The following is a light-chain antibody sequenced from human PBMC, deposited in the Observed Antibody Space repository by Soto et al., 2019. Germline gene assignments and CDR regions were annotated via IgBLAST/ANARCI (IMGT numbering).Light chain of an antibody. CDR3: MQGTHWPWT. V-gene: IGKV2-30*02. CDR1: QSLVHSDGNTY. CDR2: KVS. Sequence: DVVMTQSPLSLPVTLGQPASISCKSSQSLVHSDGNTYFSWFQQRPGQSPRRLIYKVSNRDSGVPDRFSGSGSGTDFTLKISRVEAEDIGVYYCMQGTHWPWTPGQGTKVEIK. J-gene: IGKJ1*01.